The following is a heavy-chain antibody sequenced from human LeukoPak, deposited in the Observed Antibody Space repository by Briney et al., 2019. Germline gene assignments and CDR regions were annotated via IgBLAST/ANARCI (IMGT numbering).Heavy chain of an antibody. CDR1: GDTFTTYA. CDR3: ARGGYGDYGGHFDY. V-gene: IGHV1-8*02. CDR2: MNPNSGNT. J-gene: IGHJ4*02. Sequence: ASVNVSCKAFGDTFTTYAFNWVRQATGQGLEWMGWMNPNSGNTGYAQKFQGRVTMTRNTSISTAYMELSSLRSEDTAVYYCARGGYGDYGGHFDYWGQGTLVTVSS. D-gene: IGHD4-17*01.